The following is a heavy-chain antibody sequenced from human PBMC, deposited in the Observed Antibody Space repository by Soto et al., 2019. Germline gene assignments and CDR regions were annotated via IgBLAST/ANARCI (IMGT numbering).Heavy chain of an antibody. CDR2: IYYSGST. J-gene: IGHJ4*02. V-gene: IGHV4-39*01. D-gene: IGHD1-20*01. Sequence: TSXTLSLTCTVSGGSISSSSYYWGWIRQPAGKGLEWIGSIYYSGSTYYNPSLKSRVTISVDTSKNQFSLKLSSVTAADTAVYYCARQGYNWNLPYYFDYWGQGTLVTVSS. CDR1: GGSISSSSYY. CDR3: ARQGYNWNLPYYFDY.